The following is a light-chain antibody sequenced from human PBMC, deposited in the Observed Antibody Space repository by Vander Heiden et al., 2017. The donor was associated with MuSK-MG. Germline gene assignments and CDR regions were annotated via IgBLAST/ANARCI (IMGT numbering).Light chain of an antibody. V-gene: IGKV3-20*01. CDR3: QQYDNSPMWT. Sequence: ELVLTQSPGTLSFSPGERVTLPCRASQGASSNYLAWYQQKPGQAPRLLIYATSRRASGIPDRLSGSGSGTDFTLTISTLEPEDFAMYYCQQYDNSPMWTFGQGTKVEIK. CDR1: QGASSNY. J-gene: IGKJ1*01. CDR2: ATS.